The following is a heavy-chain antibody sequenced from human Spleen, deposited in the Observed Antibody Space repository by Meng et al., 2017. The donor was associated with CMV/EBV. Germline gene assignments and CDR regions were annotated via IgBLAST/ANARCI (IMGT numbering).Heavy chain of an antibody. J-gene: IGHJ4*02. V-gene: IGHV3-66*02. Sequence: GESLKISCSVSGFTVSKNYMSWVRQAPGKGLECVSVIYSGDRTSYADSVKGRFTISRDNSRNKLYLQMSILKPEDTAVYYCVRSLGIEFDFWGQGMLVTVSS. CDR1: GFTVSKNY. D-gene: IGHD2-2*03. CDR3: VRSLGIEFDF. CDR2: IYSGDRT.